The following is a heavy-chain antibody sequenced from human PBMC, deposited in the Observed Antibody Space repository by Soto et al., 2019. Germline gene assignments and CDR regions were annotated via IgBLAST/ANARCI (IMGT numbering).Heavy chain of an antibody. J-gene: IGHJ4*02. CDR2: IYYSGST. CDR1: GGSIRSGGYY. D-gene: IGHD2-15*01. Sequence: TLSLTCTVSGGSIRSGGYYWSWILQHPGKGLEWIGYIYYSGSTYYNPSLKSRVTISVDTSKNQFSLKLSSVTAADTAVYYCARERCSGGSCYSLDYWGQGTLVTVSS. V-gene: IGHV4-31*03. CDR3: ARERCSGGSCYSLDY.